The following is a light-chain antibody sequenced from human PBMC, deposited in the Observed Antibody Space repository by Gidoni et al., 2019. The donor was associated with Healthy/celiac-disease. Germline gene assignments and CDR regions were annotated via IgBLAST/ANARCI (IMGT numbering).Light chain of an antibody. J-gene: IGLJ2*01. CDR2: QDR. Sequence: SYELTQPPSVSVSPGQTASITCSGDQLGDKYACWYQQKPGQSPVLVIYQDRKRRSGFPERFSGSNSGHTATLTISGTQAMDEADYYCQAWDSSIYVVFGGGTKLTVL. V-gene: IGLV3-1*01. CDR1: QLGDKY. CDR3: QAWDSSIYVV.